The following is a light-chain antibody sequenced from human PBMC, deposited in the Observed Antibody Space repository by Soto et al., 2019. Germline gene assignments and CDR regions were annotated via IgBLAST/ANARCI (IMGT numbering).Light chain of an antibody. CDR1: QGISNY. CDR2: AAS. CDR3: QKYNRALALT. J-gene: IGKJ4*01. V-gene: IGKV1-27*01. Sequence: DIQMTQSPSSLSASVGDRVTITCRASQGISNYLAWYQQKPGKVPKLLIYAASTLQSGVPSRFSGSGSGTDFTLTISSLQPEDVATYYFQKYNRALALTFGGGTKGEIK.